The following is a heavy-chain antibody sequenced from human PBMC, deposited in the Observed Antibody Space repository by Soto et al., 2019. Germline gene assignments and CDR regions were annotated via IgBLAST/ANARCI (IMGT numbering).Heavy chain of an antibody. CDR3: ARGVGFGYYYYHMDL. J-gene: IGHJ6*02. V-gene: IGHV4-61*01. D-gene: IGHD3-10*01. CDR1: GDSVTSVSDY. CDR2: IYYSGSA. Sequence: ETLSLTCTVSGDSVTSVSDYWSWIRQPPGKGLEWIGYIYYSGSADYNPSLGSRVTISIDTSKNQFSLKLTSVTAADTAVYYCARGVGFGYYYYHMDLWGQGTTVTV.